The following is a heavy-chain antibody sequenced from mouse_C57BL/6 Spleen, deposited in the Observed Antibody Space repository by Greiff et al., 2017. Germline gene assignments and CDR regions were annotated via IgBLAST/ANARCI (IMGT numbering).Heavy chain of an antibody. CDR1: GYTFTDYY. D-gene: IGHD2-3*01. CDR2: INPNNGGT. J-gene: IGHJ2*01. Sequence: VQLQQSGPELVKPGASVKISCKASGYTFTDYYMNWVKQSHGKSLEWIGDINPNNGGTSYNQKFKGKATFTVDKSSSKAYMELRSLTSEDSAVYYCAREAFYDGYYVDYWGQGTTLTVSS. CDR3: AREAFYDGYYVDY. V-gene: IGHV1-26*01.